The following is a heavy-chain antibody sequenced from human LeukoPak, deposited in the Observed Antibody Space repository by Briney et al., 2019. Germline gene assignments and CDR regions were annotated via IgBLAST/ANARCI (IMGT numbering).Heavy chain of an antibody. V-gene: IGHV3-23*01. D-gene: IGHD6-19*01. CDR2: ISGSGGST. CDR1: GFTFSSYA. J-gene: IGHJ4*02. CDR3: AKGGSRQWLVPGHPFDY. Sequence: GGPLRLSCAASGFTFSSYAMSWVRQAPGKGLEWVSAISGSGGSTYYADSVKGRFTISRDNSKNTLYLQMNSLRAEDTAVYYCAKGGSRQWLVPGHPFDYWGQGTLVTVSS.